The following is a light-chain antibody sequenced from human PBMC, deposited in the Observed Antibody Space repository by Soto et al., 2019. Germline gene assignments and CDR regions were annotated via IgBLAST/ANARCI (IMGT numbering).Light chain of an antibody. J-gene: IGLJ3*02. CDR2: SNN. V-gene: IGLV1-47*02. CDR3: AAWEDSVNLWL. Sequence: QSVLTQPPSASGIPGQTVTLSCSGSPSNIGSNYVYWYQQLPGTAPKLLIYSNNQRPAGVPDRFSGSKSGTSGSLAISGLRSEDEAAYYCAAWEDSVNLWLFGGGTKLTVL. CDR1: PSNIGSNY.